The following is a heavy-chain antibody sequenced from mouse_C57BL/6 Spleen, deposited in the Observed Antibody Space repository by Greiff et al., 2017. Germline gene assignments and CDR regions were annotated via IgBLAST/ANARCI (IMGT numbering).Heavy chain of an antibody. V-gene: IGHV1-50*01. D-gene: IGHD1-2*01. CDR3: ARRGELRPDYYAMDY. J-gene: IGHJ4*01. CDR2: IDPSDSYT. Sequence: VQLQQPGAELVKPGASVKLSCKASGYTFTSYWMQWVKQRPGQGLEWIGEIDPSDSYTNYNQKFKGKATLTVDTSSSTAYMQLSSLTSEDSAVYYCARRGELRPDYYAMDYWGQGTSVTVSS. CDR1: GYTFTSYW.